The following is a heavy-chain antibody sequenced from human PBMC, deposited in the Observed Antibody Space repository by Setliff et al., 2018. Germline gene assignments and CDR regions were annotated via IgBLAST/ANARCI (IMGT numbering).Heavy chain of an antibody. V-gene: IGHV1-69-2*01. Sequence: ASVKVSCKASGYTFTDYYMHWVQQAPGKGLEWMGRVDPEDGHTKYAEKFQGRITISADMSLDIAHMELGSLTSEDTAVYYCAGDTIQDAFDIWGQGTMVTVSS. CDR1: GYTFTDYY. CDR3: AGDTIQDAFDI. J-gene: IGHJ3*02. CDR2: VDPEDGHT. D-gene: IGHD3-3*01.